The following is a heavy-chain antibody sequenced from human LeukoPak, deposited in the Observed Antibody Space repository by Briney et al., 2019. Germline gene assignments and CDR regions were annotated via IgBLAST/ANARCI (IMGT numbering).Heavy chain of an antibody. CDR1: GGSISSSRYY. CDR3: ARGATEGITIFH. Sequence: PSETLSLTCTVSGGSISSSRYYWAWIRQPPGKGLEWIGNSYYAGGAHYNPSLKSRALISLDTSKKEISLRLTSVTAADTAVYYCARGATEGITIFHWGQGTLVTVSS. CDR2: SYYAGGA. V-gene: IGHV4-39*02. J-gene: IGHJ4*02. D-gene: IGHD3-9*01.